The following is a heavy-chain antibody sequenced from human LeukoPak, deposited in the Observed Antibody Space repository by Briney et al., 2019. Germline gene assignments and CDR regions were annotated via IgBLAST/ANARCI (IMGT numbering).Heavy chain of an antibody. V-gene: IGHV3-23*01. CDR1: GFTVSSNY. CDR2: ISGSGGST. CDR3: AKDPAPFEYSSSVDY. Sequence: PGESLRLSCAASGFTVSSNYMSWVRQAPGKGLEWVSVISGSGGSTYYADSVKGRFTISRDNSKNTPYLQMNSLRAEDTAVYYCAKDPAPFEYSSSVDYWGQGTLVTVSS. D-gene: IGHD6-6*01. J-gene: IGHJ4*02.